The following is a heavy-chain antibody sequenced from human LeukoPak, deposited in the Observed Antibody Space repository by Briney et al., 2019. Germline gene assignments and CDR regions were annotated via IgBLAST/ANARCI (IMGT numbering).Heavy chain of an antibody. V-gene: IGHV4-4*07. CDR1: GGSISSYY. CDR2: IYTSGST. J-gene: IGHJ4*02. D-gene: IGHD5-24*01. CDR3: ARGGRWLQFNY. Sequence: PSETLSLTCTVSGGSISSYYWSWIRQPAGKGLEWIGRIYTSGSTNYNPSLKSRVTISVDTSKNQFSLRLSSVTAADTAVYYCARGGRWLQFNYWGQGTLVTVSS.